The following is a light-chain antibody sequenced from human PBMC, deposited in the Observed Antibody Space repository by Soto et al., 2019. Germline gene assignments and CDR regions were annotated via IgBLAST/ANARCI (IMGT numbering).Light chain of an antibody. V-gene: IGLV3-21*02. CDR2: DDS. CDR1: NIGSKS. CDR3: QVWDSSTDHRV. Sequence: SYELTQPPSVSVAPGQTASITCGGNNIGSKSVHWYQQKPGQAPLLVVYDDSGRPSGIPERFSGANSGNTATLTISRVEAGDEADFFCQVWDSSTDHRVFGGGTKLTVL. J-gene: IGLJ3*02.